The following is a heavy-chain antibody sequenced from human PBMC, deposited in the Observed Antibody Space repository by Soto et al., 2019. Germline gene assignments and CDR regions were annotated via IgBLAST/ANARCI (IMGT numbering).Heavy chain of an antibody. J-gene: IGHJ6*02. Sequence: GASVKVSCKASGYTLTSYGISWVRQAPGQGLEWMGWISAYNGNTNYAQNLQGRVTMTTDTSTSTAYMELRSLRSDDTAVYYCARGPLRFLEWSRGYYGMDVWGQGTTDTVSS. V-gene: IGHV1-18*01. CDR3: ARGPLRFLEWSRGYYGMDV. D-gene: IGHD3-3*01. CDR1: GYTLTSYG. CDR2: ISAYNGNT.